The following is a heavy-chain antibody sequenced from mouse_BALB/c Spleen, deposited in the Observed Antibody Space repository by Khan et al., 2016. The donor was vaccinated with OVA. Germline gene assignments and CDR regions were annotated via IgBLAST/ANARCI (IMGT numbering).Heavy chain of an antibody. D-gene: IGHD2-3*01. V-gene: IGHV2-6*02. J-gene: IGHJ4*01. CDR3: ARWFDGYSSLYAMDY. CDR1: GFSLTSYG. Sequence: QVQLKQSGPGLVAPSQSLSITCTVSGFSLTSYGVHWVRQPPGKGLEWLVVIWSDGSTNYNSVLKSRLSISKGNSKSQVFLKMNSLQTDDTAIYYGARWFDGYSSLYAMDYWGQGTSVTVSS. CDR2: IWSDGST.